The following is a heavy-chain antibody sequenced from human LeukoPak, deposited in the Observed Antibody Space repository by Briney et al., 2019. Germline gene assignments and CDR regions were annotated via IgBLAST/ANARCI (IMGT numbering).Heavy chain of an antibody. V-gene: IGHV4-4*07. D-gene: IGHD5-12*01. Sequence: SETLSLTCTASGGSISSYFWTWIRQPAGKELEWMGRIYSSGSAYYNPSLEMRVTISLDTFNNQFSLKVTSVTAADTAVYYCARGTEKTRISGYYSFDHWGRGLLVTVSS. CDR2: IYSSGSA. CDR1: GGSISSYF. J-gene: IGHJ4*02. CDR3: ARGTEKTRISGYYSFDH.